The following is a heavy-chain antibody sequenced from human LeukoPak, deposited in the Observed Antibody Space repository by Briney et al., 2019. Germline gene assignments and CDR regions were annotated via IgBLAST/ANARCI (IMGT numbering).Heavy chain of an antibody. J-gene: IGHJ4*02. Sequence: SVKVSCKASGGTFSSYAISWVRQAPGQGLEWMGRIIPIFGIANYARKFQGRVTITADKSTSTAYMELSSLRSEDTAVYYCAAGGDSSGLDYWGQGTLVTVSS. V-gene: IGHV1-69*04. CDR1: GGTFSSYA. CDR3: AAGGDSSGLDY. CDR2: IIPIFGIA. D-gene: IGHD3-22*01.